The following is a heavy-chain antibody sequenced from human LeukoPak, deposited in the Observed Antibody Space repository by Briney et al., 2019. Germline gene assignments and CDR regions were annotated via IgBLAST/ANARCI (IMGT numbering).Heavy chain of an antibody. CDR3: ARGVYGSGSYYGY. CDR2: INPNSGGT. D-gene: IGHD3-10*01. J-gene: IGHJ4*02. CDR1: GYTFTSYY. V-gene: IGHV1-2*02. Sequence: ASVKVSCKASGYTFTSYYMHWVRQAPGQGLEWMGWINPNSGGTNYAQKFQGRVTMTRDTSISTAYMELSRLRSDDTAVYYCARGVYGSGSYYGYWGQGTLVTVSS.